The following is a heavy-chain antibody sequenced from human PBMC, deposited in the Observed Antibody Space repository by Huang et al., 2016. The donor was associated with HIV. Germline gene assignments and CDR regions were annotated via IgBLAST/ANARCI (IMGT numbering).Heavy chain of an antibody. V-gene: IGHV3-7*01. CDR3: ATKTAGMDI. Sequence: VESGGRSVQPGGSIKLSCVGSTFTFGAYWMSWVSQPAGKGVGWGANIKQNESEKEYVDSVKGRFNISRDNARKVLFLEMDDLRVEDTAIYFCATKTAGMDIWGQGTTVTVSS. D-gene: IGHD1-7*01. J-gene: IGHJ6*02. CDR1: TFTFGAYW. CDR2: IKQNESEK.